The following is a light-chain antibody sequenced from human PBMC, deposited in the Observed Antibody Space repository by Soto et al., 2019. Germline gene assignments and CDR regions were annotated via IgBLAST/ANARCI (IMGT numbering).Light chain of an antibody. J-gene: IGLJ2*01. Sequence: SYVLTQPPSVSVAPGKAARITCGGNNIGSKSGHWYQQKPGQAPLLVIYYDRDRPSWIPERFSGSNSGNTATLTISRVEAGYYADYYCQLWDGGSGHRVFGGGTKLTVL. CDR1: NIGSKS. CDR2: YDR. V-gene: IGLV3-21*04. CDR3: QLWDGGSGHRV.